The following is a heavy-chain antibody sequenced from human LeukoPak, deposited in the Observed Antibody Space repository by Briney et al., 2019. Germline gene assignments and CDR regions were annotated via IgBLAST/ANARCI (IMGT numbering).Heavy chain of an antibody. CDR3: AKDRVQIATYFFDY. V-gene: IGHV3-30*04. CDR1: GLTFSSYA. D-gene: IGHD2/OR15-2a*01. J-gene: IGHJ4*02. Sequence: GGSLRLSCAASGLTFSSYAIHWVRQAPGKGPEWVAVISYDGRDKHHADSVKGRFTISRDNSKNTLYLQMDSLRPEDTAVYYCAKDRVQIATYFFDYWGQGTLVTVSS. CDR2: ISYDGRDK.